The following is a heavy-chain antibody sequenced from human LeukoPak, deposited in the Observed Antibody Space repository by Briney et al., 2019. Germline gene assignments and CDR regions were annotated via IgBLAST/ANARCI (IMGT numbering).Heavy chain of an antibody. CDR3: TTEGSGWYVGY. V-gene: IGHV3-30-3*01. CDR2: ISYDGSNK. D-gene: IGHD6-19*01. CDR1: GFTFSSYA. Sequence: GGSLRLSCAASGFTFSSYAMHWVRQAPGKGLEWVAVISYDGSNKYYADSVKGRFTISRDNSKNTLYLQMNSLKTEDTAVYYCTTEGSGWYVGYWGQGTLVTVSS. J-gene: IGHJ4*02.